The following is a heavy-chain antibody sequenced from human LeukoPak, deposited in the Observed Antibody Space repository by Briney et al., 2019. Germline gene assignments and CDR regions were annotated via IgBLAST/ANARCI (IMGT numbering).Heavy chain of an antibody. CDR1: GHTFTSYA. Sequence: SVKVSCKASGHTFTSYAMNWVRQAPGQGLEWMGGIIPIFGTANYAQKFQGRVTITADESTSTAYMELSSLRSEDTAVYYCATEAWANYYGSGTDSHWFDPWGQGTLVTVSS. J-gene: IGHJ5*02. V-gene: IGHV1-69*13. CDR2: IIPIFGTA. CDR3: ATEAWANYYGSGTDSHWFDP. D-gene: IGHD3-10*01.